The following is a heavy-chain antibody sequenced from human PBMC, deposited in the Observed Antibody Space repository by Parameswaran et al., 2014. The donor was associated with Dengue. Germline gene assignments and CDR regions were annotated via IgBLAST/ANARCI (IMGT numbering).Heavy chain of an antibody. V-gene: IGHV3-23*01. CDR2: IGGGGIDT. D-gene: IGHD2-21*02. Sequence: RWIRQPPGKGLEWVSLIGGGGIDTYYADSVKGRFTISRDNSKDTLYLQMNSLRAEDTAIYFCVKCNYGDCRRGMDVWGQGTTVTVSS. J-gene: IGHJ6*02. CDR3: VKCNYGDCRRGMDV.